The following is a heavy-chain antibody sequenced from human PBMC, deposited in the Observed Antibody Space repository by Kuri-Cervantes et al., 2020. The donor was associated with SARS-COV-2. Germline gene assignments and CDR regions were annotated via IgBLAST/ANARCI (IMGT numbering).Heavy chain of an antibody. Sequence: SQTLSLTCAVYGGSFSGYYWSWIRQPPGKGLEWIGEINHSGSTNYNPSLKSRVTISVDTSKNQFSLKLSSVTAADTAVYYCAREYYYDGSGYYYTRYYYYYGMDVWGQGTTVTVSS. CDR2: INHSGST. V-gene: IGHV4-34*01. D-gene: IGHD3-22*01. CDR1: GGSFSGYY. J-gene: IGHJ6*02. CDR3: AREYYYDGSGYYYTRYYYYYGMDV.